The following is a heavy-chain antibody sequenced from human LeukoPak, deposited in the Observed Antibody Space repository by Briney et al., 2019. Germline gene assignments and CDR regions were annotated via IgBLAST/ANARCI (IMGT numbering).Heavy chain of an antibody. D-gene: IGHD6-19*01. CDR3: AKYYNSGWGNAFDI. Sequence: PGGSLRLSCAASGFIPSSYGLHWVRQAPGKGLEWVAVISHDGTNKYYADSVKGRFTISRDNSKSTLYLQMNSLRAEYTAVYYCAKYYNSGWGNAFDIWGQGTMVTVSS. J-gene: IGHJ3*02. CDR1: GFIPSSYG. V-gene: IGHV3-30*18. CDR2: ISHDGTNK.